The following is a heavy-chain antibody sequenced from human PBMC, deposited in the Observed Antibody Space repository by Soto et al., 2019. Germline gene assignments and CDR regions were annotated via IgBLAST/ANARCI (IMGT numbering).Heavy chain of an antibody. V-gene: IGHV1-46*01. CDR2: INPSGGST. CDR1: GYTFTSHY. Sequence: ASVKVSCKASGYTFTSHYMHWVRQAPGQGLEWVGIINPSGGSTTFAQKFQGRVTMTRDTSTSTVYMELSSLRSEDTAVYYCARDQVAGTYYFDYWGQGTLVTAPQ. J-gene: IGHJ4*02. D-gene: IGHD2-15*01. CDR3: ARDQVAGTYYFDY.